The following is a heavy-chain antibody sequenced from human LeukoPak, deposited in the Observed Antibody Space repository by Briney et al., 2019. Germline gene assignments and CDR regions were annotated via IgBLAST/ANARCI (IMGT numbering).Heavy chain of an antibody. CDR2: ISGSGGST. D-gene: IGHD3-10*01. CDR1: GFTFSSYA. CDR3: AKGDRGVRGVSDY. J-gene: IGHJ4*02. Sequence: GGSLKLSCAASGFTFSSYAMSWVRQAPRKGLEWVSAISGSGGSTYYADSVKGRFTISRDNSKNTLYLQMNSLRAEDTAVYYCAKGDRGVRGVSDYWGQGTLVTVSS. V-gene: IGHV3-23*01.